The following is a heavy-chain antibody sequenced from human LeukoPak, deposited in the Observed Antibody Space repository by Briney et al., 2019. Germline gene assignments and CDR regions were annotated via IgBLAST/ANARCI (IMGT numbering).Heavy chain of an antibody. D-gene: IGHD1-26*01. J-gene: IGHJ5*02. CDR1: GGSISSSGYY. CDR3: ARHEYSGSYYGLSWFDP. Sequence: SETLSLTCTVSGGSISSSGYYWGWIRQPPGKGLEWIASIYYSGSTYYNPSLKSRVTISVDTSKSQLSLKLSSLTSADTAVYYCARHEYSGSYYGLSWFDPWGQGTLVTVSS. V-gene: IGHV4-39*01. CDR2: IYYSGST.